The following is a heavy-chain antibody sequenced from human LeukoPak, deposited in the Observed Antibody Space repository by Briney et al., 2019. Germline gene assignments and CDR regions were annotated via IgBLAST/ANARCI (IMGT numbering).Heavy chain of an antibody. J-gene: IGHJ4*02. D-gene: IGHD2-15*01. Sequence: GESLKISCKGSGYSFTSYWIGWVRQMPEKGLEWMGIIYPGDSDTRYSPSFQGQVTISADKSISTAYLQWSSLKASDTAMYYCARPYCSGGSCYSGYFDYWGQGTLVTVSS. CDR2: IYPGDSDT. CDR3: ARPYCSGGSCYSGYFDY. V-gene: IGHV5-51*01. CDR1: GYSFTSYW.